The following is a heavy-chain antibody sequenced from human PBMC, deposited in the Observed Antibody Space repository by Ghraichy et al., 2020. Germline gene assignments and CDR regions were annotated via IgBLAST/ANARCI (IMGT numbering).Heavy chain of an antibody. Sequence: SETLSLTCTVSGGSISSYYWSWIRQPPGKGLEWIGYIYYSGSTNYNPSLKCRVTISVDTSKNQFSLKLSSVTAADTAVYYCARGGQGGSSWSEYYYYYYGMDVWGQGTTVTVSS. CDR1: GGSISSYY. D-gene: IGHD6-13*01. CDR3: ARGGQGGSSWSEYYYYYYGMDV. CDR2: IYYSGST. J-gene: IGHJ6*02. V-gene: IGHV4-59*01.